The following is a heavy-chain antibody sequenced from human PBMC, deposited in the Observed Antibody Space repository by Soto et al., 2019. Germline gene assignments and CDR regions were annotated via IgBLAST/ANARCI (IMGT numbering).Heavy chain of an antibody. D-gene: IGHD6-6*01. Sequence: SETLSLTGAVSGGSISSAGYSWSWIRQPPGKGLEWIGYIYHSGSTYYNPSLKSRVTISVDRSKNQFSLKLSSVTAADTAVYYCAAPPRYWGHGTLVSVSS. CDR2: IYHSGST. CDR1: GGSISSAGYS. J-gene: IGHJ4*01. CDR3: AAPPRY. V-gene: IGHV4-30-2*01.